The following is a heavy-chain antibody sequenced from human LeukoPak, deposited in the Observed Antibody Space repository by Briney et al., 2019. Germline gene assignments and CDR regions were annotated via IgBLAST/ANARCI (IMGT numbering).Heavy chain of an antibody. Sequence: PSETLSLTCTVSGYSISSGYYWGWIRQPPGKGLEWIGNIFYSGSTYYSPSLRSRVTISLDTSRNQFSLKLNSVTAADTAVYYCAKSNGYGLVDIWGQGTMVTVSS. CDR2: IFYSGST. CDR1: GYSISSGYY. CDR3: AKSNGYGLVDI. D-gene: IGHD3-10*01. V-gene: IGHV4-38-2*02. J-gene: IGHJ3*02.